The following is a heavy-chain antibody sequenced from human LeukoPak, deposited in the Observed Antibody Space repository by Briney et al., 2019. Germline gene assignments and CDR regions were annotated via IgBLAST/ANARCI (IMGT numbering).Heavy chain of an antibody. CDR1: GYTFRQYS. Sequence: ASVKVSCKASGYTFRQYSISWVRQAPGEGLEWMGWVSPSHTTRVYAQQFQGRVTMTADTNTNTVSMELRSLRSDDTAVYFCARDYILPLETDNGDGFAIWGQGTVVSVSS. CDR3: ARDYILPLETDNGDGFAI. J-gene: IGHJ3*02. D-gene: IGHD3-3*02. V-gene: IGHV1-18*01. CDR2: VSPSHTTR.